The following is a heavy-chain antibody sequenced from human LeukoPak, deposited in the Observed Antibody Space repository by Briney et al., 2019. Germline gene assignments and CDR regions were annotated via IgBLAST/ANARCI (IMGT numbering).Heavy chain of an antibody. CDR3: ARVHGDYSGVPGY. CDR2: IKQDGSEK. Sequence: GGSLRLSCAASGFTFSSYWMSWVRQAPGKGLEWAANIKQDGSEKYYVDSVRGRFTISRDNAKNLLYLQMNSLRAEDTAVYYCARVHGDYSGVPGYWGQGTLVTVSS. D-gene: IGHD4-17*01. V-gene: IGHV3-7*01. CDR1: GFTFSSYW. J-gene: IGHJ4*02.